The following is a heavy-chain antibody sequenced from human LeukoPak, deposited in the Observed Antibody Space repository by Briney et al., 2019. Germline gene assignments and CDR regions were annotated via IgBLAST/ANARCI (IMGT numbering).Heavy chain of an antibody. CDR2: IYYSGST. CDR3: ARDHRYYGSGSNWFDP. V-gene: IGHV4-59*01. CDR1: GGSISSYY. D-gene: IGHD3-10*01. J-gene: IGHJ5*02. Sequence: SETLSLTCTVSGGSISSYYWSWIRQPPGKGLEWIGYIYYSGSTNYNPSLKSRVTISVDTSKNQFSLKLSSVTAADTAVYYCARDHRYYGSGSNWFDPWGQGTLVTVSS.